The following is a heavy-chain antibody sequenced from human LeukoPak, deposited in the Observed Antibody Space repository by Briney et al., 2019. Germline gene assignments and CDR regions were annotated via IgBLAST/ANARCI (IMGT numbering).Heavy chain of an antibody. CDR3: ARGWELGEGLYYFDY. D-gene: IGHD1-26*01. CDR1: GFTFSSYS. Sequence: GGSLRLSCAASGFTFSSYSMNWVRQAPGKGLEWVSSISSSSSYIYYADSVKGRFTISRDNAKNSLYLQMNSLRAEDTAVYYCARGWELGEGLYYFDYWGQGTLVTVSS. V-gene: IGHV3-21*01. CDR2: ISSSSSYI. J-gene: IGHJ4*02.